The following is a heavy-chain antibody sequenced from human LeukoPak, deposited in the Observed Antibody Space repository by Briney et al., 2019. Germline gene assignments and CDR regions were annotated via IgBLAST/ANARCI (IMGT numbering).Heavy chain of an antibody. J-gene: IGHJ4*02. D-gene: IGHD3-10*01. CDR3: AKDFIRGVGDFDY. V-gene: IGHV3-23*01. CDR1: GFTFSNYG. CDR2: ISGSGGST. Sequence: GGSLRLSCAASGFTFSNYGMSWVRQAPGKGLEWVSGISGSGGSTYYADSVKGRFTISRDNSKNTLYLQMNSLRAEDTAVYYCAKDFIRGVGDFDYWGQGTLVTVSS.